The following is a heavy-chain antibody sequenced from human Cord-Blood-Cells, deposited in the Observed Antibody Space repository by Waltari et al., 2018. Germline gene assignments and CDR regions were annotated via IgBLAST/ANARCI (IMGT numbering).Heavy chain of an antibody. CDR2: IIPIFGTA. D-gene: IGHD3-22*01. Sequence: QVQLVQSGAEVKKPGSSVKVSCKASGGTFSSYAISWVRQAPGQGLEWMGGIIPIFGTANYAQKCQGRVTITADESTSTAYMELSSLRSEDTAVYYCARDPEDYYYDSSGYYDYWGQGTLVTVSS. J-gene: IGHJ4*02. V-gene: IGHV1-69*01. CDR3: ARDPEDYYYDSSGYYDY. CDR1: GGTFSSYA.